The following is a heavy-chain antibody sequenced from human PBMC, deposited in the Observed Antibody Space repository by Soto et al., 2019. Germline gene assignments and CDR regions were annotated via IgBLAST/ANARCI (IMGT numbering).Heavy chain of an antibody. J-gene: IGHJ4*02. D-gene: IGHD5-18*01. V-gene: IGHV1-69*01. CDR3: ARQNRDTPMVPFDV. CDR2: LVPQFGTP. CDR1: SGTFNRYA. Sequence: QVQLVQSGAEVKKPRSSVKVSCLASSGTFNRYAINWVRQAPGHGLEWLGALVPQFGTPNYAQKFQDRVTIVADESTNTTSMELRGLTSDDTAVYYCARQNRDTPMVPFDVWGQGTLVTVSS.